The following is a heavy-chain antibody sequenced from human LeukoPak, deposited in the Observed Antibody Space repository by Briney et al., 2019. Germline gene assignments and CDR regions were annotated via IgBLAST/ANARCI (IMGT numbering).Heavy chain of an antibody. D-gene: IGHD3-3*01. V-gene: IGHV4-34*01. CDR2: INHSGST. CDR3: AGSYDFWSGYAYYYYYMDV. CDR1: GGSFSGYY. Sequence: PSETLSLTCAVYGGSFSGYYWSWIRQPPGKGLEWIGEINHSGSTNYNPSLKSRVTISVDTSKNQFSLKLSSVTAADTAVYHCAGSYDFWSGYAYYYYYMDVWGKGTTVTVSS. J-gene: IGHJ6*03.